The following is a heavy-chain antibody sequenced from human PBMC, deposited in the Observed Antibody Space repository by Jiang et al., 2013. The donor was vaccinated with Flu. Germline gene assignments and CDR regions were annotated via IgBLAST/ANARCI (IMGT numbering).Heavy chain of an antibody. Sequence: GLVKPSETLSLTCSVSGASISSYYWSWIRQPPGKGLEWIGYIYYSGSTNYNPSLKSRVTISVDTSKNQFSLKLSSVTAADTAVYYCARVEAVEMATIGGNYYFDYWGQGTLVTVSS. CDR3: ARVEAVEMATIGGNYYFDY. CDR2: IYYSGST. J-gene: IGHJ4*02. V-gene: IGHV4-59*01. D-gene: IGHD5-24*01. CDR1: GASISSYY.